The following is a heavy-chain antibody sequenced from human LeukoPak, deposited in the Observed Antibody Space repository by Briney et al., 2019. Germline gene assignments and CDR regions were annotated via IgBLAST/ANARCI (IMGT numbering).Heavy chain of an antibody. CDR3: ARDNIDDTRFDY. Sequence: GASVKVSCKASGGTFSSYAISWVRQAPGQGLEWMGWISAYNGNTNYAQKLQGRVTMTTDTSTSTAYMELRSLRSDDTAVYYCARDNIDDTRFDYWGQGTLVTVSS. CDR1: GGTFSSYA. CDR2: ISAYNGNT. D-gene: IGHD2/OR15-2a*01. V-gene: IGHV1-18*01. J-gene: IGHJ4*02.